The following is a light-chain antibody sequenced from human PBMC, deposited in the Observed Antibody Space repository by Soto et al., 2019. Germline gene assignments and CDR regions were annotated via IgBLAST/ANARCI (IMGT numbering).Light chain of an antibody. CDR1: QSISSY. CDR3: QQSYSTPWT. CDR2: AAS. V-gene: IGKV1-39*01. J-gene: IGKJ1*01. Sequence: DIQMTQSPSSLSASVGDRVTITCRASQSISSYLNWYQQKPGKAPKLLIYAASSLQSGVPSRFSGSGSWTDFTLAISSLQPEDFANYYCQQSYSTPWTFGQGTKVEIK.